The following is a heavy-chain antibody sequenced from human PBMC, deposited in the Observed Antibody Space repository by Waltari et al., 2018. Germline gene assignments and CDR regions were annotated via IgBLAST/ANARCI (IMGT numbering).Heavy chain of an antibody. Sequence: QVQLQQWGAGLLKPSETLSLTCAVYGGSFRGYYWSWIRQPPGKGLEWIGEINHSGSTNYNPSLKSRVTISVDTSKNQFSLKLSSVTAADTAVYYCARHNSYYYDSSGYYNHDAFDIWGQGTMVTVSS. CDR3: ARHNSYYYDSSGYYNHDAFDI. V-gene: IGHV4-34*01. J-gene: IGHJ3*02. D-gene: IGHD3-22*01. CDR1: GGSFRGYY. CDR2: INHSGST.